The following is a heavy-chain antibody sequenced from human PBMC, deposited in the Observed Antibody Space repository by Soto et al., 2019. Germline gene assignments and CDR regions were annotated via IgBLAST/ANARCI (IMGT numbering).Heavy chain of an antibody. V-gene: IGHV4-30-2*03. CDR1: GGSISSGGYS. J-gene: IGHJ4*02. D-gene: IGHD3-9*01. Sequence: SEPLSLTCAVAGGSISSGGYSWSWIRQPPGKGLEWIGYIYHSGCTYYNPSVKSRVTISVDTSKNQFSLKLSSVTAADTAVYYCARHARILTGYPTGAYYFDYWGLGSLVTDFS. CDR2: IYHSGCT. CDR3: ARHARILTGYPTGAYYFDY.